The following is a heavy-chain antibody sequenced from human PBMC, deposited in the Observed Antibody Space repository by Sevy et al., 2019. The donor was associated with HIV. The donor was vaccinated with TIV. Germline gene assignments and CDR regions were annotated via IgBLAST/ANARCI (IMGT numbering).Heavy chain of an antibody. J-gene: IGHJ4*02. CDR1: EFDFYTYS. CDR2: INGNSRYI. Sequence: GGSLRLSCVASEFDFYTYSMCWVRQAPGKGLEWVSFINGNSRYIYYADSVKGRFTTSRDNANKLLHLEMNSLRVEDTAVYYCTRDRVGGIGFDSWGQGTLVTVSS. D-gene: IGHD6-19*01. CDR3: TRDRVGGIGFDS. V-gene: IGHV3-21*01.